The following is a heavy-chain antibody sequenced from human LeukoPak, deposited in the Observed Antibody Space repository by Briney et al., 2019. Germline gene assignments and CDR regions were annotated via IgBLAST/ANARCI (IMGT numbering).Heavy chain of an antibody. CDR2: INPNSGGT. Sequence: ASVKVSCKASGYTFTGYYMHWVRQAPGQGLEWMGWINPNSGGTNYAQKFKGRVTMTRDTSISTAYMEPSRLRSDDTAVYYCAPHPEGIAGWGQGTLVTVSS. V-gene: IGHV1-2*02. J-gene: IGHJ4*02. D-gene: IGHD6-13*01. CDR3: APHPEGIAG. CDR1: GYTFTGYY.